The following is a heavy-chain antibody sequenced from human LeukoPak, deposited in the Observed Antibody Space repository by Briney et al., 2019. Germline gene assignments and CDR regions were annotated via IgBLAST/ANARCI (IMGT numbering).Heavy chain of an antibody. CDR3: ARDRYYYDSSGYYRLDY. D-gene: IGHD3-22*01. Sequence: KPSETLSLTCTVSGGSISSSSYYWGWIRQPPGKGLEWIGSIYYSGNTYYKPSLKSRVTISVDTSKNQFSLKLSSVTAADTAVYYCARDRYYYDSSGYYRLDYWGQGTLVTVSS. V-gene: IGHV4-39*07. CDR1: GGSISSSSYY. J-gene: IGHJ4*02. CDR2: IYYSGNT.